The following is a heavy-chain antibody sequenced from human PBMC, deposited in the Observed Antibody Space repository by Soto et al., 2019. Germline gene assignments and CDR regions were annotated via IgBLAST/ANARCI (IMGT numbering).Heavy chain of an antibody. Sequence: SETLSLTCAVYGGSFSGYYWSWIRQPPGKGLEWIGEINHSGSTNYNPSIKSRVNISVDTSKNQYSLKLSSVTAADTAVYYSARFSYYDFLTGYFTTYYYYYGMDVWGQGTTVTVSS. CDR3: ARFSYYDFLTGYFTTYYYYYGMDV. D-gene: IGHD3-9*01. J-gene: IGHJ6*02. V-gene: IGHV4-34*01. CDR2: INHSGST. CDR1: GGSFSGYY.